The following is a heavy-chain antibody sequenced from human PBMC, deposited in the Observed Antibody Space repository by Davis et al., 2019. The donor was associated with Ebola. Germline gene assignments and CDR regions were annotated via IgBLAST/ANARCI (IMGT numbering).Heavy chain of an antibody. CDR3: ATTTQYRSGQNKPFDY. CDR1: GFTLSGYD. V-gene: IGHV3-33*01. Sequence: GESLKISCAASGFTLSGYDLNWVRQAPGKGLQWVAVIWDDGSNKYYADSVKGRLTISRDNVKNTLYLQMNSLRAEETAVYYCATTTQYRSGQNKPFDYWGQGTLATVSS. D-gene: IGHD6-19*01. CDR2: IWDDGSNK. J-gene: IGHJ4*02.